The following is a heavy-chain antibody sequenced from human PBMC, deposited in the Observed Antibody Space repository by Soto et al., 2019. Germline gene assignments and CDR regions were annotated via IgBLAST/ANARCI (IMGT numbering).Heavy chain of an antibody. Sequence: EVQLLESGGGLVQPGGSLRLSCAASGFTFSSYAMSWVRQAPGKGLEWVSANSGSGGSTYYADSVKGRFTISRDNSKNTLYLQMNSLRAEDTAVYYCAKTNTQARKYYDFWSGYFDYWGQGTLVTVSS. CDR1: GFTFSSYA. V-gene: IGHV3-23*01. CDR2: NSGSGGST. CDR3: AKTNTQARKYYDFWSGYFDY. D-gene: IGHD3-3*01. J-gene: IGHJ4*02.